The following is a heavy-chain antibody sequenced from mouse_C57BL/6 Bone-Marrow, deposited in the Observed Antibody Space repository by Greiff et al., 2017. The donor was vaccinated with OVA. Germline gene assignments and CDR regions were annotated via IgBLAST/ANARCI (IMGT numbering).Heavy chain of an antibody. Sequence: VQLQESGPELVKPGASVKISCKASGYSFTSYYIHWVKQRPGQGLEWIGWIYPGSGNTKYNEKFKGKATLTADTSSSTAYMQLSSLTSEDSAVYCCARPRYYGSSYGWFAYWGQGTLVTVSA. CDR2: IYPGSGNT. CDR1: GYSFTSYY. V-gene: IGHV1-66*01. D-gene: IGHD1-1*01. J-gene: IGHJ3*01. CDR3: ARPRYYGSSYGWFAY.